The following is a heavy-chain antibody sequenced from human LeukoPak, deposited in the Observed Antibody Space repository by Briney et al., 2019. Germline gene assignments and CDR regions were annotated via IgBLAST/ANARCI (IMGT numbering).Heavy chain of an antibody. V-gene: IGHV1-24*01. CDR3: ATGSSFGVVIGGIGYYFDY. D-gene: IGHD3-3*01. CDR1: GYTLTELS. Sequence: ATVKVSCKVSGYTLTELSMRWVRQAPGKGLEWMGGFDPEDGETIYAQKFQGRVTMTEDTSTDTAYMELSSLRSEDTAVYYCATGSSFGVVIGGIGYYFDYWGQGTLVTVSS. J-gene: IGHJ4*02. CDR2: FDPEDGET.